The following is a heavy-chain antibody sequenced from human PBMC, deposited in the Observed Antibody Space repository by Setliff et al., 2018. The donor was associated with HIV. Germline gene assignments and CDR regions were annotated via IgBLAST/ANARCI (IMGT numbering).Heavy chain of an antibody. CDR2: INHDRTT. D-gene: IGHD3-3*01. CDR3: ARGSRQLTIFGVVFKTNYYFMDV. V-gene: IGHV4-34*01. Sequence: PSETLSLTCAVYGGSFSGYYWSWIRQPPGKGLEWIGEINHDRTTNYNPSLKSRVTISVDTSKNQFSLTLNSVTAADTAVYYCARGSRQLTIFGVVFKTNYYFMDVWGEGTAVTVSS. J-gene: IGHJ6*03. CDR1: GGSFSGYY.